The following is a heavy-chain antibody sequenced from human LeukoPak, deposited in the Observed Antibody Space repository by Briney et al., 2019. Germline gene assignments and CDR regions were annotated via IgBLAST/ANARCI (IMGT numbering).Heavy chain of an antibody. CDR2: IYHSGST. J-gene: IGHJ4*02. D-gene: IGHD1-20*01. V-gene: IGHV4-59*12. CDR3: ASLGLSITGEQGIDY. CDR1: GGSISSYY. Sequence: SETLSLTCAASGGSISSYYWSWIRQPPGKGLEWIGYIYHSGSTNYNPSLKSRVTISVDTSKNQFSLKLSSVTAADTAVYYCASLGLSITGEQGIDYWGQGTLVTVSS.